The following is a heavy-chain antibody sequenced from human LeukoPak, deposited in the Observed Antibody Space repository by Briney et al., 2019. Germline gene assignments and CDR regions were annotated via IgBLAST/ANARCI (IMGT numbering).Heavy chain of an antibody. D-gene: IGHD3-9*01. V-gene: IGHV4-4*07. CDR2: SCTSGST. CDR3: SRETDYGILAGYYIDY. CDR1: GGSISSYY. Sequence: SETLSLTCTVSGGSISSYYWSWLRHPAAKGLEWIGRSCTSGSTNYNPSLKGRVTMSVDKSKHQLSLNMSYVTAADTAAYYWSRETDYGILAGYYIDYWGHGTLVTVSS. J-gene: IGHJ4*01.